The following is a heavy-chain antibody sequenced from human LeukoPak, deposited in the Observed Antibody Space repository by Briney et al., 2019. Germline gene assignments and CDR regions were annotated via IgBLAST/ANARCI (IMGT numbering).Heavy chain of an antibody. CDR3: ARGLSHGSGSYYIV. CDR2: ISAYNGNT. Sequence: ASVKVSFKASGYTFTSYGISWVRQAPGQGREWMGWISAYNGNTNYAQKLQGRVTITTDTTTSTAYMELRSLRSDDTAVYYCARGLSHGSGSYYIVWGQGTLVTVSS. CDR1: GYTFTSYG. D-gene: IGHD3-10*01. J-gene: IGHJ4*02. V-gene: IGHV1-18*01.